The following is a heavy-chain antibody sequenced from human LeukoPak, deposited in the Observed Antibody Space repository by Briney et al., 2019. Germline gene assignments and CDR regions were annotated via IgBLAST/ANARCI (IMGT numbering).Heavy chain of an antibody. D-gene: IGHD2-2*01. CDR2: IDPSDFYT. V-gene: IGHV5-10-1*01. J-gene: IGHJ4*02. CDR3: ARSVPAANYY. Sequence: GESLKISCKGSGYSFISYWISWAGQMPGKGLEWMGRIDPSDFYTNYSPSFQGHVTISADRSISTAYLQWSSLKASDTAMYYCARSVPAANYYWGQGTLVTVSS. CDR1: GYSFISYW.